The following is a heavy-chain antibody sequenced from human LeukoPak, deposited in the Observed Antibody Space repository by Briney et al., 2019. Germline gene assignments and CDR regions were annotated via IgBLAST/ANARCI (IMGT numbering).Heavy chain of an antibody. V-gene: IGHV3-23*01. CDR2: ISDNGGGR. CDR3: AKGSGALGAPLYDY. Sequence: GGSLRLSCGASGFIFRNYAMSWVRQAPGEGLEWVSGISDNGGGRYYADSVKGRFTISRGNSKNMLYLQMNSLRAEDTAVYYCAKGSGALGAPLYDYWGRGILVTASS. D-gene: IGHD4/OR15-4a*01. CDR1: GFIFRNYA. J-gene: IGHJ4*02.